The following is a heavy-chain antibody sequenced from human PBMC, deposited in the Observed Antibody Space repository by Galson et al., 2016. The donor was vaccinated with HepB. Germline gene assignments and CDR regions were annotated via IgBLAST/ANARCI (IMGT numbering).Heavy chain of an antibody. Sequence: SVKVSCKASGYTFTSNAIIWVRQAPGQGLEWMGWISTYYGNTKYAQKFQGRVTATTDTSTSTPYLELRSLISDDTAVYFCARRRGAGGGFDYWGQGTLVTVSS. V-gene: IGHV1-18*01. D-gene: IGHD4-23*01. J-gene: IGHJ4*02. CDR1: GYTFTSNA. CDR2: ISTYYGNT. CDR3: ARRRGAGGGFDY.